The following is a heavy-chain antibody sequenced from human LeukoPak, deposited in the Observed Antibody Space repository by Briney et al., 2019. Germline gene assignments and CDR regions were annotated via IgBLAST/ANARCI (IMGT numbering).Heavy chain of an antibody. D-gene: IGHD3-22*01. CDR1: GFTFSSYG. CDR2: IWYDGSNK. CDR3: AKEYYDSSGRKLNWFDP. V-gene: IGHV3-33*06. Sequence: GGSLRLSCAASGFTFSSYGMHWVRQAPGKGLEWVAGIWYDGSNKYYADSVKGRFTISRDNSKNTLYLQMNSLRAEDTAVYYCAKEYYDSSGRKLNWFDPWGQGTLVTVSS. J-gene: IGHJ5*02.